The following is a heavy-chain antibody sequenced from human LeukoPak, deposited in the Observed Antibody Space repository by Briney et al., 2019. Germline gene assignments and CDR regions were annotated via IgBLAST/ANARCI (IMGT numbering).Heavy chain of an antibody. CDR2: ISSSSSYI. CDR3: ARIGYCSSTSCYGYYYYYYYMDV. J-gene: IGHJ6*03. V-gene: IGHV3-21*01. D-gene: IGHD2-2*01. Sequence: PGRSLRLSCAASGFTFSSYSMNWVRQAPGKGLEWVSSISSSSSYIYYADSVKGRFTISRDNAKNSLYLQMNSLRAEDTAVYYCARIGYCSSTSCYGYYYYYYYMDVWGKGTTVTVSS. CDR1: GFTFSSYS.